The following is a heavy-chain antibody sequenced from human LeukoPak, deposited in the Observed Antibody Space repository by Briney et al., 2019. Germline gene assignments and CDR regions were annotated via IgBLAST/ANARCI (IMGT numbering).Heavy chain of an antibody. CDR1: GGSISSYY. J-gene: IGHJ4*02. CDR3: TAVDTAMAFDY. Sequence: SETLSLTCTVSGGSISSYYWSWIRQPPGKGLEWIGYIYYSGSTNYNPSLKSRVTISVDTSKNQFSLKLSSVTAADTAVYYCTAVDTAMAFDYWGQGTLVTVSS. D-gene: IGHD5-18*01. CDR2: IYYSGST. V-gene: IGHV4-59*01.